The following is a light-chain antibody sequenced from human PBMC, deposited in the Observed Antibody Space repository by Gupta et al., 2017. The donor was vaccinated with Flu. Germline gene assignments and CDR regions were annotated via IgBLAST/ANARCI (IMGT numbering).Light chain of an antibody. J-gene: IGLJ3*02. Sequence: TISCTRSSGSSASNYGHLYQQRPGTSPTPVIYVYNRKPSGVPDRFSFSVASSATSASLTINGLQTEDEADYYCPSCDSSKHGWVFGGGTKLTVL. CDR3: PSCDSSKHGWV. CDR2: VYN. CDR1: SGSSASNY. V-gene: IGLV6-57*01.